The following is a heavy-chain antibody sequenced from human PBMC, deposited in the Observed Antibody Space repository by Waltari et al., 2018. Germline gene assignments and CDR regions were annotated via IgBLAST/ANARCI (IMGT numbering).Heavy chain of an antibody. D-gene: IGHD6-19*01. CDR2: INAGNGNT. J-gene: IGHJ6*02. CDR3: AREISSGWSPPYYYYGMDV. V-gene: IGHV1-3*01. Sequence: QVQLVQSGAEVKKPGASVKVSCKASGYTFTSYAMHWVRQAPGQRLEWMGWINAGNGNTKYSQKFQGRVTITRDTSASTAYMELSSLRSEDTAVYYCAREISSGWSPPYYYYGMDVWGQGTTVTVSS. CDR1: GYTFTSYA.